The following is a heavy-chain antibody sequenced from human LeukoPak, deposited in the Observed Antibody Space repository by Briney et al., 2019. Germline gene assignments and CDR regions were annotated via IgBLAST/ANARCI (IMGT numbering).Heavy chain of an antibody. V-gene: IGHV1-2*02. Sequence: ASVKVSCKAPGYTFIGYYMHWVRQAPGQGLEWMGWINPNSGGTNYTQNFQGRVTMTRDTSISTVYMELSRLRSDDTAMYYCAMVVPAASWFDPWGQGTLVTVSS. D-gene: IGHD2-2*01. CDR2: INPNSGGT. J-gene: IGHJ5*02. CDR1: GYTFIGYY. CDR3: AMVVPAASWFDP.